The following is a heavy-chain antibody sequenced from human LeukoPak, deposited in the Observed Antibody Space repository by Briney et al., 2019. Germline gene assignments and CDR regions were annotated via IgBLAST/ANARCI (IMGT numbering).Heavy chain of an antibody. CDR3: AARSTAAFDV. Sequence: GGSLRLSCAVPGFTFRKYAMSWVRQAPGKGLEWVSDISGSGGGTFYADSLKGRVTISKDKSKSTVYLQMNSLRAEDTAVYYCAARSTAAFDVWGRGTLVIVSS. D-gene: IGHD2-2*01. V-gene: IGHV3-23*01. CDR2: ISGSGGGT. CDR1: GFTFRKYA. J-gene: IGHJ2*01.